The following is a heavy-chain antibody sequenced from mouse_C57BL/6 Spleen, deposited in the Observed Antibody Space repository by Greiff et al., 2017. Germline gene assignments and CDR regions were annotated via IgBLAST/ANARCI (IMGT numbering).Heavy chain of an antibody. CDR1: GFTFSDYG. Sequence: EVQLQESGGGLVKPGGSLKLSCAASGFTFSDYGMHWVRQAPEKGLEWVAYISSGSSTIYYADTVKGRFTISRDNAKNTLFLQMTSLRSEDTAMYYCARHYSNLYAMDYWGQGTSVTVSS. J-gene: IGHJ4*01. CDR2: ISSGSSTI. V-gene: IGHV5-17*01. CDR3: ARHYSNLYAMDY. D-gene: IGHD2-5*01.